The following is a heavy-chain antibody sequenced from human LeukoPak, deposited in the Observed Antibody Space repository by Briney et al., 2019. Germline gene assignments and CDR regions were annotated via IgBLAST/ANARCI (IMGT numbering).Heavy chain of an antibody. J-gene: IGHJ4*02. D-gene: IGHD3-22*01. V-gene: IGHV1-69*06. CDR2: IIPIFGTA. Sequence: GASVKVSCKASGGTFSSYAISWVRQAPGQGLEWTGRIIPIFGTANYAQKFQGRVTITADKSTSTAYMELSSLRSEDTAVYYCASSGRKDYYDSSGYPHWGQGTLVTVSS. CDR1: GGTFSSYA. CDR3: ASSGRKDYYDSSGYPH.